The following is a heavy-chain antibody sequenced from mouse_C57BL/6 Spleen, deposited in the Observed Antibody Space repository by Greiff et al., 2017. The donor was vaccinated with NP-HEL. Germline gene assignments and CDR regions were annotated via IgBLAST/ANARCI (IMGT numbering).Heavy chain of an antibody. CDR3: ARQGGYDEGGYYYAMDY. D-gene: IGHD2-2*01. J-gene: IGHJ4*01. V-gene: IGHV2-2*01. CDR2: IWSGGST. CDR1: GFSLTSYG. Sequence: VKLMESGPGLVQPSQSLSITCTVSGFSLTSYGVHWVRQSPGKGLEWLGVIWSGGSTDYNAAFISRLSISKDNSKSQVFFKMNSLQADDTAIYYCARQGGYDEGGYYYAMDYWGQGTSVTVSS.